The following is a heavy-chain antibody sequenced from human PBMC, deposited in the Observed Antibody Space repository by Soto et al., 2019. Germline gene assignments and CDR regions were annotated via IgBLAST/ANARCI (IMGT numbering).Heavy chain of an antibody. CDR2: IYWDADK. Sequence: QITLKESGPTLVKPTQTLTLTCSFSGFSLSTSGVAVGWIRQPPGKALEWLGLIYWDADKRYSPSLKNSLTITRDTSKNQVVLTMANMDPVDTATYYCAHTTGSGSSAYWGQGTLVTVSS. CDR3: AHTTGSGSSAY. J-gene: IGHJ4*01. D-gene: IGHD3-10*01. CDR1: GFSLSTSGVA. V-gene: IGHV2-5*02.